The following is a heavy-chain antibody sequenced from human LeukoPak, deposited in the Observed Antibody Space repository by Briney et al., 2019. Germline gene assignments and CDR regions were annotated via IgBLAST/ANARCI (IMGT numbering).Heavy chain of an antibody. Sequence: GGSLRLSCAASGFTFSSHSMNWVRQAPGRGLEWVSYISSSGSVIDYADSVKGRFTISRDNAKNSLYLQMNSLRVEDTAVYYCARARGYSYGYSDYWGQRTLVTVSS. CDR2: ISSSGSVI. V-gene: IGHV3-48*01. D-gene: IGHD5-18*01. CDR3: ARARGYSYGYSDY. J-gene: IGHJ4*02. CDR1: GFTFSSHS.